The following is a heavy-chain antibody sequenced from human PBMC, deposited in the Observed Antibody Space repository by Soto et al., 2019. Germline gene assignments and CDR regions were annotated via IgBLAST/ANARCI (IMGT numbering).Heavy chain of an antibody. D-gene: IGHD2-21*01. V-gene: IGHV1-8*01. J-gene: IGHJ5*01. Sequence: QVQLVQSGAEVKTPGASVKVSCKASGYTFATYDINWVRQAPGQGLEWMGWMNPNSGNTGYAQKFQGRLTMTGDTALSIAHMELSSLRNEDTAVYYCARCDGSIFNWLDSWGQGTLVTVSA. CDR3: ARCDGSIFNWLDS. CDR2: MNPNSGNT. CDR1: GYTFATYD.